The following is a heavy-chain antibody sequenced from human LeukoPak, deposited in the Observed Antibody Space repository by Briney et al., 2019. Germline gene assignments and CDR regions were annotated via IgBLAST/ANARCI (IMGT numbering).Heavy chain of an antibody. CDR2: IYYSGTT. Sequence: SETLSLTCTVSGGSIGTYSWNWIRQPPGKGLEWIGYIYYSGTTNYNPSLKSRVTISVDTSKNQFSLKLTSVTAADTAVYYCARVHTSNWFDPWGQGTLVTVSS. CDR3: ARVHTSNWFDP. J-gene: IGHJ5*02. V-gene: IGHV4-59*12. CDR1: GGSIGTYS.